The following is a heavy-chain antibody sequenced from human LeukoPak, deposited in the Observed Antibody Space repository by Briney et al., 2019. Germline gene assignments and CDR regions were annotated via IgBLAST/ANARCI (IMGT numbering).Heavy chain of an antibody. CDR1: GGSISSYY. D-gene: IGHD2-2*01. CDR2: IYYSGST. Sequence: SETLSLTCTVPGGSISSYYWSWIRQPPGKGLEWIGYIYYSGSTNYNPSLKSRVTISVDTSKNQFSLKLSSVTAADTAVYYCAKVPYGSNVGRDAFDIRGQGTMVTVSS. CDR3: AKVPYGSNVGRDAFDI. J-gene: IGHJ3*02. V-gene: IGHV4-59*01.